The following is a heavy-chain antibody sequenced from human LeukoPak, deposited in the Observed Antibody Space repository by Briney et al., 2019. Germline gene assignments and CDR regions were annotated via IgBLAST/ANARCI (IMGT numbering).Heavy chain of an antibody. CDR1: GGTFSSYA. CDR3: ARHYLYCSGGSCPIDY. J-gene: IGHJ4*02. D-gene: IGHD2-15*01. V-gene: IGHV1-69*05. Sequence: ASVKVSCKASGGTFSSYAISWVRQAPGQGLEWMGGIIPIFGTANYAQKFQGRVTITTDESTSTAYMELSSLRSEDTAVYYCARHYLYCSGGSCPIDYWGQGTLVTVSS. CDR2: IIPIFGTA.